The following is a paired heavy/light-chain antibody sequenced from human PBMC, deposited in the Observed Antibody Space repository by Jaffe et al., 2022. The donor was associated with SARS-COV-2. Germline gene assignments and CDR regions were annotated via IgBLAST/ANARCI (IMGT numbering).Heavy chain of an antibody. Sequence: QLQLQESGPGLVKPWETLSLTCTVSGDSIRSRGYLWGWVRRPPGKNLEWIGSISNSGKTYYNPSLKSRVTVSADTSKNQFSLKLSSVTAADTAVYFCARDPPALPWDFWGQGTLVTVSS. CDR2: ISNSGKT. V-gene: IGHV4-39*02. J-gene: IGHJ4*02. CDR1: GDSIRSRGYL. CDR3: ARDPPALPWDF. D-gene: IGHD2-21*02.
Light chain of an antibody. CDR2: GAS. Sequence: DIVLTQSPGTLSLSPGERATLSCRASQSVSNNNLAWYQQRPGQAPRLLIYGASSRATAIPDRFSGSGSGTDFALTISRLEPEDFAVYYCQQTGSSPETFGQGTKVEIK. CDR1: QSVSNNN. CDR3: QQTGSSPET. J-gene: IGKJ1*01. V-gene: IGKV3-20*01.